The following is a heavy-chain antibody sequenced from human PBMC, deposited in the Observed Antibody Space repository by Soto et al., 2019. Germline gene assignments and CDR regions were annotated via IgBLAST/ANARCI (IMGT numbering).Heavy chain of an antibody. D-gene: IGHD3-3*01. CDR1: GGSFSGYY. CDR3: ARGGPPAYYDFWSGLRAHQFDY. CDR2: INHSGST. Sequence: SETLSLTCAVYGGSFSGYYWSWIRQPPGKGLEWIGEINHSGSTNYNPSLKSRVTISVDTSKNQFSLKLSSVTAADTAVYYCARGGPPAYYDFWSGLRAHQFDYWGQGTLVTVSS. J-gene: IGHJ4*02. V-gene: IGHV4-34*01.